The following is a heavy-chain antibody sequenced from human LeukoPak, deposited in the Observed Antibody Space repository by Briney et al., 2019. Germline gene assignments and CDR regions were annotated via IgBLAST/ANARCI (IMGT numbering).Heavy chain of an antibody. V-gene: IGHV1-69*13. D-gene: IGHD3-10*01. J-gene: IGHJ1*01. CDR3: ARTYYYGSGSSEYFQH. CDR1: GGXFSSYA. CDR2: IIPIFGTA. Sequence: SVKVSCKASGGXFSSYAISWVRQAPGQGLEWLGGIIPIFGTANYAQKFQGRVTITADESTSTAYMELSSLRSEDTAVYYCARTYYYGSGSSEYFQHWGQGTLVTVSS.